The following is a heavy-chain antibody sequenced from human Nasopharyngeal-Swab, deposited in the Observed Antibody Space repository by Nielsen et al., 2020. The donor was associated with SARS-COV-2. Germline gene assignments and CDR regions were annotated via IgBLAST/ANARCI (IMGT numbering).Heavy chain of an antibody. V-gene: IGHV3-30-3*01. J-gene: IGHJ3*02. CDR2: TSYDGSNE. CDR1: GFTFSSYA. CDR3: ARGIVGAITGDAFDI. D-gene: IGHD1-26*01. Sequence: GESLKISCAASGFTFSSYAMHWVRQAPGKGLEWVAVTSYDGSNEYYADSVKGRFTISRDKSKNTLYLQMNSLRADDTAVYYCARGIVGAITGDAFDIWGLGTMVTVSS.